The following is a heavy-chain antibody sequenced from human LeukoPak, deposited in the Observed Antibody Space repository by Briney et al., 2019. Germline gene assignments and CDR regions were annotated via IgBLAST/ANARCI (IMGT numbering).Heavy chain of an antibody. CDR1: GRSFSGYY. J-gene: IGHJ6*02. V-gene: IGHV4-34*01. CDR3: ARECRLWSGGYYGMDV. Sequence: SETLSLICAVYGRSFSGYYGPWIRRPPGKGLECGGDVNLGGRTNYTPSLKGRVTISVDTSKNQFSLKLSSVTAADTAVYYCARECRLWSGGYYGMDVWGQGTTVTVSS. D-gene: IGHD3-3*01. CDR2: VNLGGRT.